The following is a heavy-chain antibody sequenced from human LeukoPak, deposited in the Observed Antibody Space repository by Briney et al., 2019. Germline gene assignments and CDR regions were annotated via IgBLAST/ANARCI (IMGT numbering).Heavy chain of an antibody. Sequence: SETLSLTCTVSGGSISSYYWSWIRQPPGKGLEWIGYIYYSGSTNYNPSLKSRVTISVDTSKNQFSLKLSSVTAADTAVYYCARGGIAARRPLSPWGQGTLVTVSS. V-gene: IGHV4-59*12. CDR3: ARGGIAARRPLSP. J-gene: IGHJ5*02. CDR1: GGSISSYY. D-gene: IGHD6-6*01. CDR2: IYYSGST.